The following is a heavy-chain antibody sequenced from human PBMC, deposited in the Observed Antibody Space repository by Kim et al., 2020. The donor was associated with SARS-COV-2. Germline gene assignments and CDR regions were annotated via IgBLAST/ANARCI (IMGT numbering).Heavy chain of an antibody. CDR3: ARVVRDSSGYRDDY. Sequence: GGSLRLSCAASGFTFSSYSMNWVRQAPGKGLEWVSSISSSSSYIYYADSVKGRFTISRDNAKNSLYLQMNSLRAEDTAVYYCARVVRDSSGYRDDYWGQGTLVTVSS. CDR2: ISSSSSYI. CDR1: GFTFSSYS. D-gene: IGHD3-22*01. J-gene: IGHJ4*02. V-gene: IGHV3-21*01.